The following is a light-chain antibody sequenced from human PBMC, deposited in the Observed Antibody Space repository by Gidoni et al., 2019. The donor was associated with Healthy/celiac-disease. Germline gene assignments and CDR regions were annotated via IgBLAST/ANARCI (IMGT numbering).Light chain of an antibody. Sequence: EIVLTHSPATLSLSPGDRATLSCRASQSVSSYLAWYQQKPGKAPRLLIYDASNRATGIPARFSGSGSGTDFTLTISSLEPEDFAVYYCQQRSNWSYTFGQGTKLEIK. V-gene: IGKV3-11*01. CDR3: QQRSNWSYT. CDR1: QSVSSY. J-gene: IGKJ2*01. CDR2: DAS.